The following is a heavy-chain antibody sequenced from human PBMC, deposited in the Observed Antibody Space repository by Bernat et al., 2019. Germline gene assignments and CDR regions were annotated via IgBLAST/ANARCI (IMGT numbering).Heavy chain of an antibody. V-gene: IGHV2-70*15. D-gene: IGHD3-10*01. J-gene: IGHJ5*02. Sequence: QVTLRESGPALVKPTRTLTLTCTFSGFSLSTTGMCVSWIRQPPGKALEWLARIDWDDDKYYSTSLKTRLTISKDTSKNQVVLTMTNMDPVDTATYYCARSDGSGSYYRDDWFDPWGQGTLVTVSS. CDR3: ARSDGSGSYYRDDWFDP. CDR2: IDWDDDK. CDR1: GFSLSTTGMC.